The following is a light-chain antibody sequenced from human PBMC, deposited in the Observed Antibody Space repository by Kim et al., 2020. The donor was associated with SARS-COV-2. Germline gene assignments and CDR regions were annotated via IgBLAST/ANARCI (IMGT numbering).Light chain of an antibody. J-gene: IGKJ2*03. CDR3: QQTFSIPYS. CDR1: QSIRSY. Sequence: IHMTQSPSSLSVSVGDRVTITCRASQSIRSYLNWYQQRPGKAPKALIYTASTLHSGVPSRFSGSGSGTDFTFTISSLQPEDCGTYYCQQTFSIPYSFGQGTKLEI. CDR2: TAS. V-gene: IGKV1-39*01.